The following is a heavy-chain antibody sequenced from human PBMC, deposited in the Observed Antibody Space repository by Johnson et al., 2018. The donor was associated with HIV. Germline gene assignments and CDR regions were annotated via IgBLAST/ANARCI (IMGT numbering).Heavy chain of an antibody. CDR1: AFSFSGYA. CDR2: VSYDASNK. D-gene: IGHD4-23*01. J-gene: IGHJ3*02. V-gene: IGHV3-30*04. CDR3: ARDPGNGGRPFDAFDI. Sequence: VESGGGVVQPGRSLRLSCTSAFSFSGYAMHWVRQAPGKGLEWVAVVSYDASNKYYADSVKGRFTISRDNSKNTVFLQMDSLRGEDTADYYCARDPGNGGRPFDAFDIWGQGTMVTVS.